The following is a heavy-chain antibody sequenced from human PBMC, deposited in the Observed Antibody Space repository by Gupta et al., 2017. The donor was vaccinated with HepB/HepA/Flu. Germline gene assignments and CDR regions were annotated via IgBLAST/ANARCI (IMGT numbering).Heavy chain of an antibody. CDR2: IRNKVKGYNT. V-gene: IGHV3-72*01. CDR3: VGDRSGSVFDY. D-gene: IGHD6-25*01. Sequence: EVQLLESGGDLVQPGGSLRLPCAASGFTFSDHYMDWVRLIPGAGLEWVGSIRNKVKGYNTEYAASVKDSFTVSRDESKYSLYLHMKTLKTDDTAVYYGVGDRSGSVFDYWGQGTLVTVSS. J-gene: IGHJ4*02. CDR1: GFTFSDHY.